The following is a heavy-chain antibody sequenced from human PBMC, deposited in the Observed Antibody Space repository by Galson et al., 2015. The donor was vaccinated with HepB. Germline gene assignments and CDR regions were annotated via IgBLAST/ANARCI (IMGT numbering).Heavy chain of an antibody. CDR1: GFTFSSYA. J-gene: IGHJ4*02. Sequence: SLRLSCAASGFTFSSYAMHWVRQAPGKGLEWVASISGSGSSTYYADSVKGRFTISRDNSLDTVDLQMDSLRVDDTAVYYCAKDYLPYYDRWGSYSDLYYFDYWGQGTLVTVSS. V-gene: IGHV3-23*01. CDR3: AKDYLPYYDRWGSYSDLYYFDY. D-gene: IGHD3-22*01. CDR2: ISGSGSST.